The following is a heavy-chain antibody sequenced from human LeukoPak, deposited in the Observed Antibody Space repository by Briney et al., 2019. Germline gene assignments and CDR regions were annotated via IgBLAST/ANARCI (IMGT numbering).Heavy chain of an antibody. J-gene: IGHJ4*02. CDR3: ARDMRHVVVVAAPDY. Sequence: GGSLRLSCAASGFTFSSYSMNWVRQAPGKGLEWVSSISSSSSYIYYADSVKGRFTISRDNAKNSLYLQMNSLRAEDTAVYYCARDMRHVVVVAAPDYWGQGTLVTVSS. V-gene: IGHV3-21*01. D-gene: IGHD2-15*01. CDR2: ISSSSSYI. CDR1: GFTFSSYS.